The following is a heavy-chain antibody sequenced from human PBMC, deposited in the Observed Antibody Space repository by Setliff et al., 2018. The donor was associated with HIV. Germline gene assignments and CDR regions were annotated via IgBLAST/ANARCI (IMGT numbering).Heavy chain of an antibody. Sequence: ASVKVSCKTSGYICTGFGLTWVRQAPGQGLEWMGWISAYNGNRNYAQKFQGRVTMTRDTSISTAYMEVSSLGSDDTAVYYCAREGSSIYYFDYWSQGTLVTVSS. J-gene: IGHJ4*02. D-gene: IGHD3-10*01. CDR3: AREGSSIYYFDY. CDR1: GYICTGFG. V-gene: IGHV1-18*01. CDR2: ISAYNGNR.